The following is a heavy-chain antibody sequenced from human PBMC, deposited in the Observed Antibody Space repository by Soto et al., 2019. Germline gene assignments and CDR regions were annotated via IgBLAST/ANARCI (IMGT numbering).Heavy chain of an antibody. Sequence: EVQLVESGGGLVKPEGSLRLSCAASGFTFSSYSMNWVRQAPGKGLEWVSSISSSSSYIYYADSVKGRFTISRDNAKNSLYLQMNSLRAEDTAVYYCARTYDILTGYYSDYWGQGTLVTVSS. D-gene: IGHD3-9*01. J-gene: IGHJ4*02. CDR2: ISSSSSYI. CDR3: ARTYDILTGYYSDY. V-gene: IGHV3-21*01. CDR1: GFTFSSYS.